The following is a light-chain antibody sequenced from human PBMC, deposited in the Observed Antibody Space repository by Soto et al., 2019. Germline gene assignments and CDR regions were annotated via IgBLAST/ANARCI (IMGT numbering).Light chain of an antibody. V-gene: IGKV3-20*01. CDR1: PSVTGNY. CDR2: GAS. CDR3: QHYLDSPWA. Sequence: EIVLTQSPATLSLSPGERATLSCRASPSVTGNYLAWYRQKPGQTPRLLIFGASRRATGIPDRFSGSGSGTDFTLTISRLEPEDFAVYYCQHYLDSPWAFGQGTKVEIK. J-gene: IGKJ1*01.